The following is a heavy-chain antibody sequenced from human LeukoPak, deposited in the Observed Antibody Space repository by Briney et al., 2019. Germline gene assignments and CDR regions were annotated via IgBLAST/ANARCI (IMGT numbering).Heavy chain of an antibody. V-gene: IGHV4-34*01. Sequence: SETLSLTCAVYGGSLSGYYWSWIPQPPGKGLEWIGEINHSGSTNYNPSLKSRVTISVDTSKNQFSLKLSSVTAADTAVYYCARAKFDFWSGFNWFDPWGQGTLVTVSS. CDR1: GGSLSGYY. D-gene: IGHD3-3*01. J-gene: IGHJ5*02. CDR2: INHSGST. CDR3: ARAKFDFWSGFNWFDP.